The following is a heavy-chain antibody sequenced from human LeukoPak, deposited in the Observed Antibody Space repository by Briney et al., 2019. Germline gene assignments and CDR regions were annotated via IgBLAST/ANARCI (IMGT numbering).Heavy chain of an antibody. CDR1: GFIFSDYA. D-gene: IGHD3-3*01. J-gene: IGHJ4*02. CDR3: ASGYDLSSGSKRGFDN. CDR2: ISSTTTTI. V-gene: IGHV3-48*01. Sequence: PGGSLRLSCAASGFIFSDYAMNWVRQAQGKGLEWISYISSTTTTIYYADSVKGRFTISRDNAKNSLFLQMNSLRAEDTAVYYCASGYDLSSGSKRGFDNWGQGTRVTVSS.